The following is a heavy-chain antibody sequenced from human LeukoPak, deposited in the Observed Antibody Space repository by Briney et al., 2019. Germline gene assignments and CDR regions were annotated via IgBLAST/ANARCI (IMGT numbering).Heavy chain of an antibody. V-gene: IGHV4-4*07. CDR3: AREERITMVRGVMSD. Sequence: SETLSLTCTVSGGSISSYYWSWLRQPAGKGLEWIGRIYTSGSTNYNPSLKSRVTMSVDTSKNQFSLKLSSVTAADTAVYYCAREERITMVRGVMSDWGQGTLVTVSS. J-gene: IGHJ4*02. D-gene: IGHD3-10*01. CDR2: IYTSGST. CDR1: GGSISSYY.